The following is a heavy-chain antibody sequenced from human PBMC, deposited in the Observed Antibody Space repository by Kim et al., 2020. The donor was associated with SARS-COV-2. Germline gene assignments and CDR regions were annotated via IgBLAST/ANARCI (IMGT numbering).Heavy chain of an antibody. J-gene: IGHJ4*02. Sequence: SKKYYAASVKGRFTISRDNSKNTLYLQMNSLRAEDTAVYYCARGDANFDYWGQGTLVTVSS. D-gene: IGHD2-21*02. V-gene: IGHV3-33*01. CDR3: ARGDANFDY. CDR2: SKK.